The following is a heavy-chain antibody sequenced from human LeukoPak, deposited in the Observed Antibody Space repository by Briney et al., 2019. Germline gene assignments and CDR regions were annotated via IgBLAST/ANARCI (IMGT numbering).Heavy chain of an antibody. V-gene: IGHV3-49*04. CDR2: IRSKAYGGTT. D-gene: IGHD3-16*01. CDR3: TREGRGSDAFDY. J-gene: IGHJ4*02. CDR1: GFTFGDYA. Sequence: PGVSLRLSCTTSGFTFGDYAMSWVRQAPGKGLEWVGFIRSKAYGGTTEYAASVKGKFTISRDDSRRIVYLQMNSLKTEDTAVYYCTREGRGSDAFDYWGQGTLVTVSS.